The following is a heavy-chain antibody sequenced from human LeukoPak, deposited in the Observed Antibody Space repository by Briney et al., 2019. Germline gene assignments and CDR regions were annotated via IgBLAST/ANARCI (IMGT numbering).Heavy chain of an antibody. J-gene: IGHJ5*02. CDR3: ARGRTIKGPNWFDP. CDR2: MNPNSGNT. V-gene: IGHV1-8*03. CDR1: GYTFTSYD. Sequence: ASVKVSCKASGYTFTSYDINWVRQATGQGLEWMGWMNPNSGNTGYAQKFQGRVTITRNTSISTAYMELSSLRSEDTAVYYCARGRTIKGPNWFDPWGQGTLVTVSS.